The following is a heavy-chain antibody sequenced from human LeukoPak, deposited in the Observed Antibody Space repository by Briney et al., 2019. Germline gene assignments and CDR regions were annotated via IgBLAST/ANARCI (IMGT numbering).Heavy chain of an antibody. Sequence: PGGSLRLSCAASGFTFSSYAMHWVRQAPGKGLEWVANIKQDGSEKYYVDSVKGRFTISRDNAKNSLYLQMNSLRAEDTAVYYCASLNVDPAMAPSDSFDYWGQGTLVTVSS. CDR3: ASLNVDPAMAPSDSFDY. CDR1: GFTFSSYA. D-gene: IGHD5-18*01. CDR2: IKQDGSEK. J-gene: IGHJ4*02. V-gene: IGHV3-7*01.